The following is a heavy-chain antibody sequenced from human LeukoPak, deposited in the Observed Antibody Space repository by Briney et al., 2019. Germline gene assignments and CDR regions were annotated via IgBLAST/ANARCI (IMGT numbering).Heavy chain of an antibody. V-gene: IGHV1-8*01. CDR2: MNPNSGNT. Sequence: ASVTVSCKASGYTFTSYDINWVRQAPGQGLEWMGWMNPNSGNTGYAQKFQGRVTMTRNTSISTAYMELSSLRSEDTAVYYCARGGYGGNSDAFDIWGQGTMVTVSS. D-gene: IGHD4-23*01. CDR1: GYTFTSYD. CDR3: ARGGYGGNSDAFDI. J-gene: IGHJ3*02.